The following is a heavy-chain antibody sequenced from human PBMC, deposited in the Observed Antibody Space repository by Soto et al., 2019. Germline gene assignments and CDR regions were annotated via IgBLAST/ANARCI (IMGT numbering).Heavy chain of an antibody. J-gene: IGHJ6*02. V-gene: IGHV1-69*19. CDR3: ARSQGSSTCLEIYYYYYYGMDV. D-gene: IGHD2-2*01. Sequence: QVQLVQSGAEVKKPGSSVKVSCKASGGTFSSYAISWVRQAPGQGLEWVGGIIPISDTTNYAQKFQGRVTITADESTSTAYMELSSLRSEDTAVYFCARSQGSSTCLEIYYYYYYGMDVWGQGITVTVSS. CDR2: IIPISDTT. CDR1: GGTFSSYA.